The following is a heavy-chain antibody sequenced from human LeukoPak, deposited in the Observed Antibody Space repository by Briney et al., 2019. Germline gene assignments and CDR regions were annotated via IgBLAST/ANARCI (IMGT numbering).Heavy chain of an antibody. CDR2: INHSGTT. CDR1: GGSFSGYY. Sequence: PSETLSLTCGVYGGSFSGYYWSWIRQSPGMGLDWIAEINHSGTTNYNPSFKSRVTISLDTSKNQFSLKLTSVTAADTAVYHCASSRSYYESSGWSYGMDVWGQGTTVTVSS. V-gene: IGHV4-34*01. CDR3: ASSRSYYESSGWSYGMDV. J-gene: IGHJ6*02. D-gene: IGHD3-22*01.